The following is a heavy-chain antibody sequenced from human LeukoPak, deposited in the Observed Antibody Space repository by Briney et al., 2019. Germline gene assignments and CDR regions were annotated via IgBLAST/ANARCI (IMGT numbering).Heavy chain of an antibody. CDR1: GGTFSSYA. CDR3: ARSDIVVVQSKLSFDY. D-gene: IGHD2-2*01. J-gene: IGHJ4*02. CDR2: INPNSGGT. V-gene: IGHV1-2*02. Sequence: ASVKVSCKASGGTFSSYAISWVRQAPGQGLEWMGWINPNSGGTNYAQKFQGRVTMTRDTSISTAYMELSRLRSDDTAVYYCARSDIVVVQSKLSFDYWGQGTLVTVSS.